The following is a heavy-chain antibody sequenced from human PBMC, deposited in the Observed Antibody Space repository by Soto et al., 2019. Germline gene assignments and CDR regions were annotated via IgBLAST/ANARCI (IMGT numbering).Heavy chain of an antibody. D-gene: IGHD3-22*01. J-gene: IGHJ3*02. CDR2: IYYSGST. CDR1: GGSISSGGYY. CDR3: ARSYYYDSSGLIDAFDI. V-gene: IGHV4-31*03. Sequence: QVQLQESGPGLVKPSQTLSLTCTVSGGSISSGGYYWSWIRQHPGKGLEWIGYIYYSGSTYYNPALQSRVTRSVDTSKNQFSLKLSSVTAADTAVYYCARSYYYDSSGLIDAFDIWGQGTMVTVSS.